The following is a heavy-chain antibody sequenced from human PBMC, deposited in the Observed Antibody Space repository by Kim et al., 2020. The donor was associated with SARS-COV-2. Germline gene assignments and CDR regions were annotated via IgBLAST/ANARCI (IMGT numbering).Heavy chain of an antibody. V-gene: IGHV3-33*03. D-gene: IGHD2-15*01. CDR2: IWSNEGRR. Sequence: GGSLRLSCAASGFTFSKSVMRWVRQAPGKGLEWVAGIWSNEGRREYGDSVKGRFSVTTDTSQKKMYLKMKSLRGKDTAVTYCSKELRMGKGCFAHWGPGTPVTVS. J-gene: IGHJ5*02. CDR3: SKELRMGKGCFAH. CDR1: GFTFSKSV.